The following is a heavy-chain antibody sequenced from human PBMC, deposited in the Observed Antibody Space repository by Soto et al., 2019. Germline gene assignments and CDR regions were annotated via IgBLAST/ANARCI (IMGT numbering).Heavy chain of an antibody. Sequence: QVQLQESGPGLVKPSQTLSLTCTVSGGSITSHTHYWSWIRQHPGKGLEWIGNIYFRGTTYYNPTLESRVIISIDTSTNQFSLRLTSVTAADTAVYFCATYDYGDFYFDDWGQGTLVYVSS. CDR1: GGSITSHTHY. CDR3: ATYDYGDFYFDD. D-gene: IGHD4-17*01. J-gene: IGHJ4*02. V-gene: IGHV4-31*03. CDR2: IYFRGTT.